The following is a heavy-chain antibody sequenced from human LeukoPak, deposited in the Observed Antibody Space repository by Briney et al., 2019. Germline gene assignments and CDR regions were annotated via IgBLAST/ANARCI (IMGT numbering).Heavy chain of an antibody. V-gene: IGHV4-34*01. CDR2: INHSGST. CDR1: GGSFSGYY. CDR3: ARDHNYYDSGRGFDP. Sequence: SETLSLTCAVYGGSFSGYYWSWIRQPPGKGLEWIGEINHSGSTNYNPSLKSRVTISVDTSKNQFSLKLSSVTAEDTAVYYCARDHNYYDSGRGFDPWGQGTLVTVSS. J-gene: IGHJ5*02. D-gene: IGHD3-10*01.